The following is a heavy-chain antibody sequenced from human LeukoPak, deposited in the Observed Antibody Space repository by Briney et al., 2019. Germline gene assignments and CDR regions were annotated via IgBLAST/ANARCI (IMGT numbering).Heavy chain of an antibody. CDR2: MNPNSGNT. V-gene: IGHV1-8*01. J-gene: IGHJ4*02. Sequence: ASVKVSCKASGYTVTSYDINWVRQATGQGLEWMGWMNPNSGNTGYAQKFQGRVTMTRNTSISTAYMELSSLRSEDTAVYYCARGLDSSGYSFDYWGQGTLVTVSS. CDR1: GYTVTSYD. D-gene: IGHD3-22*01. CDR3: ARGLDSSGYSFDY.